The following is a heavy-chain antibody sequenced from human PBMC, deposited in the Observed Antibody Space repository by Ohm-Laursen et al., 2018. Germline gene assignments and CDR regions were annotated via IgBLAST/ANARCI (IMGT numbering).Heavy chain of an antibody. J-gene: IGHJ4*02. V-gene: IGHV4-61*01. CDR3: ARDSGYSSGWPIDY. Sequence: PGTLSLTCTVSGGSVSSGSYYWSWIRQPPGKGLEWIGYIYYSGSTNYNPSLKSRVTISVDTSKNQFSLKLSSVTAADTAVYYCARDSGYSSGWPIDYWGQGTLVTVSS. D-gene: IGHD6-19*01. CDR1: GGSVSSGSYY. CDR2: IYYSGST.